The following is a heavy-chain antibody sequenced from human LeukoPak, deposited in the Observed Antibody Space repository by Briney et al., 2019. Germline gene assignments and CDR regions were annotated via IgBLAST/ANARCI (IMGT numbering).Heavy chain of an antibody. CDR3: TTDMAAYGYTYEQGDY. J-gene: IGHJ4*02. D-gene: IGHD5-18*01. CDR1: GFAFSSNA. V-gene: IGHV3-15*01. Sequence: GGSLRLPCPASGFAFSSNAISWVRKAPGKGMEWVGLGKSKSDGGTTEYAAPVKGRFSIARDDSKKTLFLQMSSLKTEDTAVYYCTTDMAAYGYTYEQGDYWGQGTLVTVSS. CDR2: GKSKSDGGTT.